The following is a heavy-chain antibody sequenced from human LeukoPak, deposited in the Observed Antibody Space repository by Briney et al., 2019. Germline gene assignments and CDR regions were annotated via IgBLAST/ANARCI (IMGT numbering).Heavy chain of an antibody. Sequence: ASVKVSCKASGYTFTSYDINWVRQATGQGLEWMGWMNPNSGNTGYAQKFQGRVTMTRNTSISTAYMELSSLRSEDTAVYYCARDLQITIFGVVIIGGGDYFDYWGQGTLVTVSS. D-gene: IGHD3-3*01. CDR2: MNPNSGNT. CDR3: ARDLQITIFGVVIIGGGDYFDY. V-gene: IGHV1-8*01. CDR1: GYTFTSYD. J-gene: IGHJ4*02.